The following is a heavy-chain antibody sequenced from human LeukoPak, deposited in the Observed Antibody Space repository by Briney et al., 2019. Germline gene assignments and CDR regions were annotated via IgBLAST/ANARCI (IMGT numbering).Heavy chain of an antibody. J-gene: IGHJ4*02. Sequence: PGGSLRLSCAASGFTFSSYSMNWVRQAPGKGLEWVSSISSSSSYIYYADSVKGRFTISRDNAKNSLYLQMNSLRAEDTAVYYCAKEDSSGWSADYWGQGTLVTVSS. CDR1: GFTFSSYS. D-gene: IGHD6-19*01. V-gene: IGHV3-21*01. CDR2: ISSSSSYI. CDR3: AKEDSSGWSADY.